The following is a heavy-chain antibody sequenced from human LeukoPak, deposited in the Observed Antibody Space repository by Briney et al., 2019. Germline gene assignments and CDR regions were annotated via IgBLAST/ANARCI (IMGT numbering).Heavy chain of an antibody. CDR2: IYHSGST. CDR1: GYSISSGYY. V-gene: IGHV4-38-2*02. J-gene: IGHJ6*03. Sequence: SETLSLTCTVSGYSISSGYYWGWIRQPPGKGLEWIGSIYHSGSTYYNPSLKSRVTISVDTSKNQFSLKLSSVTAADTAVYYCARALYCSGGSCYSAYYYYYMDVWGKGTTVTVSS. D-gene: IGHD2-15*01. CDR3: ARALYCSGGSCYSAYYYYYMDV.